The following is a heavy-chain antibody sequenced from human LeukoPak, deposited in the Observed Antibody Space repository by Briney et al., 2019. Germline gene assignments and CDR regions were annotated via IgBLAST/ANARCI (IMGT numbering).Heavy chain of an antibody. CDR2: IYHSGST. D-gene: IGHD5-24*01. V-gene: IGHV4-4*02. CDR3: ARHSGRDGYNFDY. Sequence: PSGTLSLTCAVSGGSISSSNWWSWVRQPPGKGLEWIGEIYHSGSTNYNPSLKSRVTISVDKSKNQFSLKLSSVTAADTAVYYCARHSGRDGYNFDYWGQGTLVTVSS. CDR1: GGSISSSNW. J-gene: IGHJ4*02.